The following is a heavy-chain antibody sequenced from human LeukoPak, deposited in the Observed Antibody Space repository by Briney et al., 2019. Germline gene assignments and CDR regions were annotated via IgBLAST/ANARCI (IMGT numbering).Heavy chain of an antibody. Sequence: SETLSLTCTVSGGSISSYYWSWIRQPPGKGLEWIGYIYYSGSTNYDPSLKSRVTISVDTSKNQFSLKLSSVTAADTAVYYCARDGPYDSSGYRPNWFDPWGQGTLVTVSS. V-gene: IGHV4-59*01. CDR1: GGSISSYY. D-gene: IGHD3-22*01. CDR2: IYYSGST. J-gene: IGHJ5*02. CDR3: ARDGPYDSSGYRPNWFDP.